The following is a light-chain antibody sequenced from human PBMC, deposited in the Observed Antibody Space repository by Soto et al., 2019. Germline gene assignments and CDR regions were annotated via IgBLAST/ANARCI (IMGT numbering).Light chain of an antibody. Sequence: QSALTQPASVSGSPGQSITISCTGTNSDIGIYNLVSWYQQHPGKVPKVMIYEVTKRPSGVSDRFSGSKSGNTASLTFSGLQAEDEADYYCCSYAGSTTFVVFGGGTKVTVL. CDR3: CSYAGSTTFVV. CDR2: EVT. V-gene: IGLV2-23*02. CDR1: NSDIGIYNL. J-gene: IGLJ2*01.